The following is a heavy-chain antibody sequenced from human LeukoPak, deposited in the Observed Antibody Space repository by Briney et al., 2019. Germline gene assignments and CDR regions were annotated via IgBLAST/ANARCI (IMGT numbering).Heavy chain of an antibody. D-gene: IGHD3-10*01. CDR2: IYYSGST. CDR1: GGSISSGDYY. CDR3: AREGPNYYGSGNRFDP. J-gene: IGHJ5*02. V-gene: IGHV4-30-4*01. Sequence: SETLSLTCTVSGGSISSGDYYWSWIRQPPGKGLEWIGYIYYSGSTYYNPSLKSRVTISVDTSKNQFSLKLSSVTAADTAVYYCAREGPNYYGSGNRFDPWGQGTLVTVSS.